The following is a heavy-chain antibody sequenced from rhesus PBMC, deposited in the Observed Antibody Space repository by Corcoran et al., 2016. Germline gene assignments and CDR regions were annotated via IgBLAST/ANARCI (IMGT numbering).Heavy chain of an antibody. J-gene: IGHJ4*01. CDR2: IYGNRATT. CDR1: GDSINGYYY. CDR3: ARQQSTGGDPYYFDF. V-gene: IGHV4-143*01. Sequence: QVQLQESGPGLVKPSETLSLTCTVSGDSINGYYYWSWIRQPPGKGLEWIGGIYGNRATTYSNPSLKSRVTISKDTSKNQFSLKLSSVTAADAAVYSCARQQSTGGDPYYFDFWGQGVLVTVSS. D-gene: IGHD3-34*01.